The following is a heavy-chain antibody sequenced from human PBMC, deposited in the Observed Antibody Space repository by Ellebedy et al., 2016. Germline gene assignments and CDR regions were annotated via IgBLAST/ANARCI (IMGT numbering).Heavy chain of an antibody. J-gene: IGHJ6*02. V-gene: IGHV3-74*01. CDR2: FKSDGTYT. CDR1: GFTFSRHW. Sequence: GGSLRLSXAASGFTFSRHWMHWVRQAPGKGLVCVSRFKSDGTYTDYGDSVKGRFTISRDNARNTVSLQMNSLRAEDTGIYYCVRDDDMYGLDVWGQGTTVTVSS. D-gene: IGHD3-9*01. CDR3: VRDDDMYGLDV.